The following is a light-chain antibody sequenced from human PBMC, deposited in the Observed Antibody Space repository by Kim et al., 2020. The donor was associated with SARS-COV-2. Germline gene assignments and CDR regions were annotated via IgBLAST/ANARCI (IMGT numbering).Light chain of an antibody. CDR1: SSDVGNYNL. CDR3: CSYAGSSTVV. CDR2: EVT. J-gene: IGLJ2*01. Sequence: QSALTQPASVSGSPGQSITISCTGTSSDVGNYNLVSWYQQHPDKAPKLMIYEVTKRPSGVSNRFSGSKSGNTASLTISGLQAEDEADYYCCSYAGSSTVVFGGGTKLTAL. V-gene: IGLV2-23*02.